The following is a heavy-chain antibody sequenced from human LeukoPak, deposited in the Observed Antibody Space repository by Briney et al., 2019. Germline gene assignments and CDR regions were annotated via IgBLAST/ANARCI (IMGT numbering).Heavy chain of an antibody. D-gene: IGHD2-2*02. Sequence: ASVKVSCKASGYTFANFGFTWVRQAPGQGLEWMGWISVYNGNTNYAQSLQGRVTLTTDTSTSTAYMELRSLRSDDTALYYCARTCSSSSCYMVHWGQGTLVTVSS. CDR3: ARTCSSSSCYMVH. CDR1: GYTFANFG. V-gene: IGHV1-18*01. J-gene: IGHJ4*02. CDR2: ISVYNGNT.